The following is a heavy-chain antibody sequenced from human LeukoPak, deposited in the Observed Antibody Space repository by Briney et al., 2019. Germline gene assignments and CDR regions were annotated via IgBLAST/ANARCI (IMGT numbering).Heavy chain of an antibody. CDR2: ISGGGGST. Sequence: GGSLRLSCAASGFTFRNFALSWVRQAPGRGLEWVSTISGGGGSTYYAESVKGRFTISRDNSKNTLDLQMNSLRAEDTAIYYCAKSGYDAARVYFDSWGQGTLATVSS. V-gene: IGHV3-23*01. J-gene: IGHJ4*02. CDR1: GFTFRNFA. D-gene: IGHD5-12*01. CDR3: AKSGYDAARVYFDS.